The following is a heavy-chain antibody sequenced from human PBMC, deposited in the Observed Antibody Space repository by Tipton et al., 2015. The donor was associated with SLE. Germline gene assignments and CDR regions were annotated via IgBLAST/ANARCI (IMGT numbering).Heavy chain of an antibody. CDR3: AKRAVVTRSGIDCFDH. J-gene: IGHJ4*02. CDR2: VRNDGSNQ. V-gene: IGHV3-30*02. D-gene: IGHD2-2*01. CDR1: GFIFSSYG. Sequence: SLRLSCAASGFIFSSYGIHWVRQAPGKGLEWVALVRNDGSNQYYGDSVKGRFTVSRDNSKNTLYLQMNSLRVEDTAVYYCAKRAVVTRSGIDCFDHWAQGALVTVSS.